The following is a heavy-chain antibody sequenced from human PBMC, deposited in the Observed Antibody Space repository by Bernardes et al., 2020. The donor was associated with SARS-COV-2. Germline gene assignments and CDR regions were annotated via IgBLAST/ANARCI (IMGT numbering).Heavy chain of an antibody. J-gene: IGHJ5*02. V-gene: IGHV3-9*01. CDR2: ISWNSASV. CDR3: ATGASLVRTNWFDP. D-gene: IGHD3-10*01. CDR1: GFTFQDYA. Sequence: GGSLRLSCPASGFTFQDYAMHWVRQAPGKGLEWVSGISWNSASVGYAASVRGRFTISRDNAKNFVYLQMNSLKPEDTAVYYCATGASLVRTNWFDPWGQGTLVTVSS.